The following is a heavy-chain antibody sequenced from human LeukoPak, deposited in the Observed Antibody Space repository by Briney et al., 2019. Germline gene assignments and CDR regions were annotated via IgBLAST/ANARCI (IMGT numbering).Heavy chain of an antibody. CDR2: INPNSGGT. J-gene: IGHJ6*03. V-gene: IGHV1-2*02. CDR1: GYTFTGYY. Sequence: GASVKVSCKASGYTFTGYYMHWVRQAPGQGLEWMGWINPNSGGTNYAQKFQGRVTMTRDTSISTAYMELSRLRSDDTAVYYCARDGAGGDYYYYYYMDVWGKGTTVTGSS. CDR3: ARDGAGGDYYYYYYMDV. D-gene: IGHD1-26*01.